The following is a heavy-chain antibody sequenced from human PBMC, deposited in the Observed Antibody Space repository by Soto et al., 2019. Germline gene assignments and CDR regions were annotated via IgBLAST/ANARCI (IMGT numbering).Heavy chain of an antibody. CDR1: GFTFSSYS. D-gene: IGHD1-26*01. CDR3: AVGPAEYLQH. V-gene: IGHV3-21*01. J-gene: IGHJ1*01. CDR2: ISSSSSYI. Sequence: EVQLVESGGGLVKPGGSLRLSFAASGFTFSSYSMNWVRQAPGTGLEWVSSISSSSSYIYYADSVKGRFTISRDNAKNSLYLQMNSLRAEDPAVYYCAVGPAEYLQHWGQGTLVTVSS.